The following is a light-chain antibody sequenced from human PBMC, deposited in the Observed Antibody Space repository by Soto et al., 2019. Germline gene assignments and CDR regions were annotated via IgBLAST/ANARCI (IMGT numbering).Light chain of an antibody. J-gene: IGKJ3*01. CDR3: QQCCGSPLFS. V-gene: IGKV3-20*01. CDR1: QSVTSSC. Sequence: EIVLTQSPGTLSLSPGERATLTCTASQSVTSSCLAWYQRKPGQAPRLLIHTTSIRATDIPDSFSGSGSGTDFTLTISRLQPEDFAVYYCQQCCGSPLFSFGPGTKVDIK. CDR2: TTS.